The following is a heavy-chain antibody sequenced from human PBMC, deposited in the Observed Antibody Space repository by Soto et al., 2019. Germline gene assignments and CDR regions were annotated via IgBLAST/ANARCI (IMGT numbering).Heavy chain of an antibody. Sequence: SETMSLTCGVSGGSISSSNWWRWVRQPPGKGLEWIGEIYHSGSTNYNPSLKSRVTISVDKSKNQFSLKLSSVTAADTAVYYCASGYSYGYGYYYGMDVWGQGTTVTVSS. CDR2: IYHSGST. J-gene: IGHJ6*02. D-gene: IGHD5-18*01. CDR3: ASGYSYGYGYYYGMDV. V-gene: IGHV4-4*02. CDR1: GGSISSSNW.